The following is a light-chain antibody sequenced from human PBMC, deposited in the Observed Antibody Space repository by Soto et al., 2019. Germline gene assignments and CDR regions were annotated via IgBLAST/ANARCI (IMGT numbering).Light chain of an antibody. Sequence: AIRMTQSPSSFSASTGDRVTITCRASQGISSYLAWYQQKPGKAPKLLIYAASTLQSGVPSRFSGSGSGTDFPLTISGLQSEDFATYYCQQYYSYLTFGGGTKVEIQ. V-gene: IGKV1-8*01. J-gene: IGKJ4*01. CDR3: QQYYSYLT. CDR1: QGISSY. CDR2: AAS.